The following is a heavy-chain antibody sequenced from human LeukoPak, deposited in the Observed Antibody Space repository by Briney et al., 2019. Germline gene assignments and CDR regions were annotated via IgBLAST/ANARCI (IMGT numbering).Heavy chain of an antibody. V-gene: IGHV3-53*01. CDR2: IYSGGST. D-gene: IGHD2-8*02. CDR3: ARDGRTDLDYYYYGMDV. J-gene: IGHJ6*02. CDR1: GFTFSSYA. Sequence: PGGSLRLSCAASGFTFSSYAMSWVRQAPGKGLEWVSIIYSGGSTYYADSVKGRFTISRDNSKNTLYLQMNSLRAEDTAVYYCARDGRTDLDYYYYGMDVWGQGTTVTVSS.